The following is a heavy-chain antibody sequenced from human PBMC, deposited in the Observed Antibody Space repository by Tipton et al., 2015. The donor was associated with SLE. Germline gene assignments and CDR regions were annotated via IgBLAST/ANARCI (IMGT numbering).Heavy chain of an antibody. Sequence: TLSLTCTVSGGSISSSSYYWGWIRQPPGKGLEWIGRIYYSGSTYYNPSLKSRVTISVDTSKNQFSLKLSSVTAADTAVYYCASSKTGTTNAFDYWGQGTLVTVSS. CDR1: GGSISSSSYY. V-gene: IGHV4-39*01. CDR2: IYYSGST. J-gene: IGHJ4*02. D-gene: IGHD1-7*01. CDR3: ASSKTGTTNAFDY.